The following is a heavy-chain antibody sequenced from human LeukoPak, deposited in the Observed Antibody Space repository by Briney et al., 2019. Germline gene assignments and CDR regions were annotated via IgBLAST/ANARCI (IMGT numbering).Heavy chain of an antibody. D-gene: IGHD2-15*01. CDR2: IYHSGSP. CDR3: AREGRYCGGGRCSYMDV. Sequence: SETLSLTCTVSSYSISSGYYWDWIRQPPGKGLEWIGSIYHSGSPYYNSSLKSRVTISVDTSKNQFSLKLSSVTAADTAVYYCAREGRYCGGGRCSYMDVWGKGTTVTVSS. V-gene: IGHV4-38-2*02. J-gene: IGHJ6*03. CDR1: SYSISSGYY.